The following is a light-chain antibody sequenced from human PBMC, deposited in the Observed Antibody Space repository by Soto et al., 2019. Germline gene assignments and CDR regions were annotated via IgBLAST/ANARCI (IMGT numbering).Light chain of an antibody. CDR3: QHYDNLPPLT. J-gene: IGKJ4*01. V-gene: IGKV1-33*01. CDR2: DAS. CDR1: QDINNF. Sequence: DIQMTQSPSSLSASVGDRVTITCQASQDINNFLNWYQQKPGSAPKLLIYDASNLETGVPSRFSGGGSGTDFIFSISSLQPEDIATYYCQHYDNLPPLTFGGGTKVDIK.